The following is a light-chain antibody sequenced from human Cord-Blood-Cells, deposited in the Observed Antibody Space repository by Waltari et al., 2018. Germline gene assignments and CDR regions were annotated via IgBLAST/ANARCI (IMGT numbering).Light chain of an antibody. CDR2: DAS. CDR1: QSVSSY. CDR3: QQRSNWPPVT. Sequence: EIVLTQSPATLSLSPGERATLSCRASQSVSSYLAWYQQKPGQAPRLLIYDASNRATGIPARFSGSGSGPDFTLTISSLEPEDFAVYYCQQRSNWPPVTFGPGTKVDIK. J-gene: IGKJ3*01. V-gene: IGKV3-11*01.